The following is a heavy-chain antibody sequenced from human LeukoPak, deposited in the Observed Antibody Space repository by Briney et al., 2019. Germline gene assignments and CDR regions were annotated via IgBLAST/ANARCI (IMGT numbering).Heavy chain of an antibody. CDR1: GFTFSSYG. V-gene: IGHV3-33*06. CDR2: IWYDGSNK. J-gene: IGHJ4*02. CDR3: AKEFYYYDSSGPPFDY. D-gene: IGHD3-22*01. Sequence: GGSLRLSCAASGFTFSSYGMHWVRQAPGKGLEWVAVIWYDGSNKYYADSVKGRFTISRDNSKNTLYLQMNSLRAEDTAVYYCAKEFYYYDSSGPPFDYWGQGTLVTVSS.